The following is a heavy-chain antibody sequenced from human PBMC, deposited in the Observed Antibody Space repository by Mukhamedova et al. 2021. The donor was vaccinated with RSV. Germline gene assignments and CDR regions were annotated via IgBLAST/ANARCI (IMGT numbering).Heavy chain of an antibody. V-gene: IGHV1-3*01. Sequence: KYSQKFQGRVTITRDTSASTAYMELSSLRSEDTAVYYCARGYYDSSGYLRDYLGQGTLVTVSS. D-gene: IGHD3-22*01. CDR3: ARGYYDSSGYLRDY. J-gene: IGHJ4*02.